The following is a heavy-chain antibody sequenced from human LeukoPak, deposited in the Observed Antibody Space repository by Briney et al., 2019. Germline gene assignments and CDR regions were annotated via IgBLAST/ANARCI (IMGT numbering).Heavy chain of an antibody. CDR3: ATSGWWGYFDY. Sequence: GGSLRLSCEGSGFTVSSNYMSWVRQAPGKGLEWVSIIYSGGSTYYADSVRGRFTISRDNSKNTLYLLMNSLRAEDTAVYYCATSGWWGYFDYWGQGTLVTVSS. CDR1: GFTVSSNY. CDR2: IYSGGST. D-gene: IGHD6-19*01. J-gene: IGHJ4*02. V-gene: IGHV3-66*01.